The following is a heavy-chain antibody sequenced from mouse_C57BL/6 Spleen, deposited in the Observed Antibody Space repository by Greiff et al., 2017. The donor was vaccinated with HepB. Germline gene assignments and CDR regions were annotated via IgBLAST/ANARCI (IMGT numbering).Heavy chain of an antibody. CDR1: GYTFTSYW. CDR3: ARKKYGMRYDWYLDV. CDR2: ILPGSGST. Sequence: QVQLQQPGAELVKPGASVKLSCKASGYTFTSYWMHWVKQRPGRGLEWIGEILPGSGSTNHNEKFKGKATFTADTSLNTAYMQRSSLTTEDSAIYLCARKKYGMRYDWYLDVLGTGTTVTVSS. V-gene: IGHV1-9*01. D-gene: IGHD2-14*01. J-gene: IGHJ1*03.